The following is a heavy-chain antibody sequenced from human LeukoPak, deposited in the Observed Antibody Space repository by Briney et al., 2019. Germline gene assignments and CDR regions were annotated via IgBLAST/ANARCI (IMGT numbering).Heavy chain of an antibody. CDR2: IIPILRIA. D-gene: IGHD3-22*01. V-gene: IGHV1-69*02. CDR1: GGTFSSYT. Sequence: ASVKVSCKASGGTFSSYTISWVRQAPGQGLEWMGRIIPILRIANYAQKFQGRVTITADKSTSTAYMELSSLRSEDTAVYYCARLRRSSGYLDYWGQGTLVTVSS. CDR3: ARLRRSSGYLDY. J-gene: IGHJ4*02.